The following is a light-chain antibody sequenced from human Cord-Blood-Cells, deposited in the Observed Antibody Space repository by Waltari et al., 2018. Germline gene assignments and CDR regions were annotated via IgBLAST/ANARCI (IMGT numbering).Light chain of an antibody. V-gene: IGLV1-47*01. CDR2: GNN. Sequence: QSVLTQPPSASGTPGQRVPISCSGSSSNIGSNYVYWYQQLPGAAPELVIYGNNPRPSGVPDRFSGSKSGTPASLAISGLRSEDEAEYYWAAWDDSLSGWVFGGGTKLTVL. J-gene: IGLJ3*02. CDR1: SSNIGSNY. CDR3: AAWDDSLSGWV.